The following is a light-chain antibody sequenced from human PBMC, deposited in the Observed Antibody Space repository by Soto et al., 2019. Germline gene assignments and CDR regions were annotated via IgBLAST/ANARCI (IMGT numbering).Light chain of an antibody. CDR1: SRDIGGYNY. CDR3: SSYVSSTTFVV. V-gene: IGLV2-14*01. CDR2: EVS. J-gene: IGLJ2*01. Sequence: QSALTQPASVSGSPGQSITISCTGTSRDIGGYNYVSWHQQHPGKAPIVIITEVSNRPSGVSNRFSGSKSGNTASLTISGLQAEDEADYYCSSYVSSTTFVVFGGGTKLTVL.